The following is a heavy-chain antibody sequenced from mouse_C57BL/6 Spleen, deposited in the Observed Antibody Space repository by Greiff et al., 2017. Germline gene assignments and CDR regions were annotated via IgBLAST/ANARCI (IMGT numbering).Heavy chain of an antibody. CDR3: VRSRVSGISYGYIEV. CDR2: IYPSDSET. CDR1: GYTFTSYW. J-gene: IGHJ1*03. D-gene: IGHD2-4*01. Sequence: VQLQQPGAELVRPGSSVKLSCKASGYTFTSYWMDWVKQRPGQGLEWIGNIYPSDSETHYNQKFKDKATLTVDKSSSTAYMQLSSLTSEDSAVYYCVRSRVSGISYGYIEVWGTQTPLTVSS. V-gene: IGHV1-61*01.